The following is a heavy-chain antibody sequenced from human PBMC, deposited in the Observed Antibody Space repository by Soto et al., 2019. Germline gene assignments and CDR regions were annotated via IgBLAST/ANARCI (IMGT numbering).Heavy chain of an antibody. V-gene: IGHV3-23*01. CDR3: ARVASDYINSVDH. CDR1: GFTFNAYA. D-gene: IGHD4-4*01. J-gene: IGHJ4*02. Sequence: EVQLLESGGGLVQPGGSLRLSCAASGFTFNAYAMTWVREATGKGLEWVSAIGGSGGNRYYAASVKGRFTISRDNSKHTLDLQMSRLRVEDTAVYYCARVASDYINSVDHWGQGSLVTVSS. CDR2: IGGSGGNR.